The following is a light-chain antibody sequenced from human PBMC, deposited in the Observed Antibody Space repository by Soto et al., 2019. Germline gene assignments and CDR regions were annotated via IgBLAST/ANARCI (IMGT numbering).Light chain of an antibody. CDR3: KQYNDWPFT. Sequence: EIVMTQSPATLSVSPGERATLSCRASQSVSSNLAWYQQKPGQDPRRLIYGASTRATGIPARFSGSESGKEFTLTISSLQSEDFAVDYCKQYNDWPFTFGQGTRL. CDR1: QSVSSN. CDR2: GAS. J-gene: IGKJ5*01. V-gene: IGKV3-15*01.